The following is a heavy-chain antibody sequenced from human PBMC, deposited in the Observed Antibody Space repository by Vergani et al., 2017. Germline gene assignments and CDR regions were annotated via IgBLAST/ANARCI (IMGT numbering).Heavy chain of an antibody. J-gene: IGHJ6*03. Sequence: VQLQQWGAGLLKPSETLSLKCAVYGGSFTKYYWSWIRQPAGRELEWIVEVNNSGSINYRPSLKSGVTISIDTSKQQFSLTLSSVTAADTAVYYCARVSRFSDPRHYYHYHYMDVWGDGTTVTVS. CDR3: ARVSRFSDPRHYYHYHYMDV. CDR1: GGSFTKYY. D-gene: IGHD2-21*02. CDR2: VNNSGSI. V-gene: IGHV4-34*01.